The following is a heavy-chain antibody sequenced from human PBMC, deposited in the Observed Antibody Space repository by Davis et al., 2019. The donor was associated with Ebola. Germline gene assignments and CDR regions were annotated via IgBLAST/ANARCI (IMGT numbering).Heavy chain of an antibody. CDR3: ARDRCTSCYAGAMDV. CDR1: GYTFKNYA. V-gene: IGHV1-18*01. Sequence: AASVKVSCKASGYTFKNYAISWVRQAPGQGLEWMGWISAYNGNTNYAQILQGRVTMTTDTSTGTAYMELRSLRSDDTAVYYCARDRCTSCYAGAMDVWGKGTTVTVSS. CDR2: ISAYNGNT. J-gene: IGHJ6*04. D-gene: IGHD2-2*01.